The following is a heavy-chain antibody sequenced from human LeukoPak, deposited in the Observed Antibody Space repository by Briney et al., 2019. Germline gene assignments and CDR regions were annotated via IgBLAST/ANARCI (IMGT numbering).Heavy chain of an antibody. Sequence: GGSLRLSCAASGFTFSSYAMSWVRQAPGKGLEWVSAISGSGGSTYYADSVKGRLTISRDSSKNTLYLQMNSLRAKDTAVYYCAKVPRARYSSGFLDYWGQGTLVTVSS. D-gene: IGHD6-19*01. CDR3: AKVPRARYSSGFLDY. CDR2: ISGSGGST. CDR1: GFTFSSYA. J-gene: IGHJ4*02. V-gene: IGHV3-23*01.